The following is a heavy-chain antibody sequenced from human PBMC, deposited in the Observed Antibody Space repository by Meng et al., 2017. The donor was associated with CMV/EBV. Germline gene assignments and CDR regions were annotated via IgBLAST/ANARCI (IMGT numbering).Heavy chain of an antibody. CDR3: ARMTTGGFDY. CDR2: IGTDSFDI. Sequence: SGAPSGFTCSIYRIGWVLQAPGKRLEWVSHIGTDSFDIFYADSGKGRFTISRDGAKNSLYLQMTTLRPDDTAVYYCARMTTGGFDYWGQGAPVTVSS. J-gene: IGHJ4*02. CDR1: GFTCSIYR. V-gene: IGHV3-21*01. D-gene: IGHD1-1*01.